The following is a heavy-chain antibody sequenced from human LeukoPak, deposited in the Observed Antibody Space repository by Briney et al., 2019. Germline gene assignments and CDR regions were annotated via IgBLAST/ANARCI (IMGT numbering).Heavy chain of an antibody. CDR3: ARDLPQYYYGSGSYWD. J-gene: IGHJ4*02. CDR1: GYTFTSYD. V-gene: IGHV1-2*02. D-gene: IGHD3-10*01. CDR2: INPNSGGT. Sequence: ASVKVSCKASGYTFTSYDINWVRQATGQGLEWMGWINPNSGGTNYAQKFQGRVTMTRDTSISTAYMELSRLRSDDTAVYYCARDLPQYYYGSGSYWDWGQGTLVTVSS.